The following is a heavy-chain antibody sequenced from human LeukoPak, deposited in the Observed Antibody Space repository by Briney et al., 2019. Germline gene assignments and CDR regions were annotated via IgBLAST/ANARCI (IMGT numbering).Heavy chain of an antibody. CDR1: GGSISSSSYY. J-gene: IGHJ3*02. CDR3: ATHDVIATPAGPCLDAFDI. D-gene: IGHD6-13*01. Sequence: SETLSLTCTVSGGSISSSSYYWGWIREPPGKGREGIGSIYYSGGTYYNPSLKSRCTISVHTSKNQFSLNLSSVSAADTAVYYCATHDVIATPAGPCLDAFDIWGQGTMVTVSS. CDR2: IYYSGGT. V-gene: IGHV4-39*01.